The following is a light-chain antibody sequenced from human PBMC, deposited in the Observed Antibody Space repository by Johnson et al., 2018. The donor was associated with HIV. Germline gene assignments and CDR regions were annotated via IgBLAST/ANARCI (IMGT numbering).Light chain of an antibody. V-gene: IGLV1-51*02. Sequence: QSVLTQPPSVSAAPGQKVTISCSGSSSNIGNNYVSWYQQLPGTAPKLLIYENNKRPSGIPDRFSGSKSGTSATLGLTALQPGDEADYYCGTWDGTLSGVFGTGTKVTVL. J-gene: IGLJ1*01. CDR1: SSNIGNNY. CDR3: GTWDGTLSGV. CDR2: ENN.